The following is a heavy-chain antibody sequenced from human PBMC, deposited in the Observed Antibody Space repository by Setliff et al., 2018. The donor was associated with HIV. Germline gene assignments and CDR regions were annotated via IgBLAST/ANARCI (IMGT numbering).Heavy chain of an antibody. Sequence: GLEWIGSIYYSGSTYSNPSLKSRVTISVDTSKNQFSLKLSSVTAADTAVYYCASRYHYYDSSGYYRQGAFDIWGQGTMVTVSS. D-gene: IGHD3-22*01. CDR3: ASRYHYYDSSGYYRQGAFDI. J-gene: IGHJ3*02. CDR2: IYYSGST. V-gene: IGHV4-39*01.